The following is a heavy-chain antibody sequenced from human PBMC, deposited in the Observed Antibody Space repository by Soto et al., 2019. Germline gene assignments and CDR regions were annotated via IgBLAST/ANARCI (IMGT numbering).Heavy chain of an antibody. CDR1: GGSFSGYY. Sequence: QVQLQQWGAGLLKPSETLSLTCAVYGGSFSGYYWSWIRQPPGKGLEWIGEINHSGSTNYNPSLKSRVTISVDTSKNQFSLKLSSVTAADTAVYYCARKYSSGWYINANYYYYYMDVWGKGTTVTVSS. J-gene: IGHJ6*03. CDR2: INHSGST. CDR3: ARKYSSGWYINANYYYYYMDV. D-gene: IGHD6-19*01. V-gene: IGHV4-34*01.